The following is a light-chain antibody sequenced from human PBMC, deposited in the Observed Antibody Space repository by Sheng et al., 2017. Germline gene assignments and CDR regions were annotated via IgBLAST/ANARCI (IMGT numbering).Light chain of an antibody. Sequence: SYELTQPPSVSVSPGQTASITCSGDALTKKTCLLVPTEVRPGPCFGIYEDNKRPSGIPERFSGSTSGTTATLTITATQVEDGADYYCYSTDSSGFYRVFGGGTKLTVL. J-gene: IGLJ3*02. CDR2: EDN. V-gene: IGLV3-10*01. CDR3: YSTDSSGFYRV. CDR1: ALTKKT.